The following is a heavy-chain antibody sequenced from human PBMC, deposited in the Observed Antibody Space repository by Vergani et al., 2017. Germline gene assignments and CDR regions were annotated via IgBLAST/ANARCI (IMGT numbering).Heavy chain of an antibody. CDR3: ARVLRFLEWLFDY. D-gene: IGHD3-3*01. CDR2: ISSSGSTI. J-gene: IGHJ4*02. CDR1: GGSFSGYY. V-gene: IGHV3-11*04. Sequence: QVQLQQWGAGLLTPSETLSLTCAVYGGSFSGYYWSWVRQAPGKGLEWVSYISSSGSTIYYADSVKGRFTIPRDNAKNSLYLQMNSLRAEDTAVYYCARVLRFLEWLFDYWGQGTLVTVSS.